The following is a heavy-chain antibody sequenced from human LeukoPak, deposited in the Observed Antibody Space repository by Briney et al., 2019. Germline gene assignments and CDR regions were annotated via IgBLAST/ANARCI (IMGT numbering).Heavy chain of an antibody. V-gene: IGHV1-2*06. Sequence: ASVKASCKASGYTFTGYYMHWVRQAPGQGLEWMGRINPNSGGTNYAQKFQGRVTMTRDTSISTAYMELSRLRSDDTAVYYSAVDWGTASLDYWGQGTLVTVSS. CDR1: GYTFTGYY. D-gene: IGHD3-16*01. CDR2: INPNSGGT. CDR3: AVDWGTASLDY. J-gene: IGHJ4*02.